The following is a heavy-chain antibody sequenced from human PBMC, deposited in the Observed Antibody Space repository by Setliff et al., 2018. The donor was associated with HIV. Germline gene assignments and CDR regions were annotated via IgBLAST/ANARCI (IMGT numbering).Heavy chain of an antibody. CDR1: GFSFNTYG. D-gene: IGHD1-26*01. CDR2: ISYDGSNI. V-gene: IGHV3-30*18. J-gene: IGHJ4*02. Sequence: PGGSLRLSCAASGFSFNTYGMHWVRQAPGMGLEWVAVISYDGSNIHYADSVEGRFTISRDNSKNTLYLQMNSLRVEDTAVYYCAEGGEGATLTWYYWGQGTLVTVSS. CDR3: AEGGEGATLTWYY.